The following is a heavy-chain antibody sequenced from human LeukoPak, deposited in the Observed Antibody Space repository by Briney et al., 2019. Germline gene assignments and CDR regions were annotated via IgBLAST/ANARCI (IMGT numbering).Heavy chain of an antibody. D-gene: IGHD3-10*01. CDR3: ARDLEWFGESYFDY. CDR1: GYTFTSYG. J-gene: IGHJ4*02. Sequence: VASVKVSCKASGYTFTSYGISWVRQAPGQGLEWMGWISAYNGNTNYAQKLQGRVTMTTDTSTSTAYMELRSLRSDDTAVYYCARDLEWFGESYFDYWGQGTLVTVSS. CDR2: ISAYNGNT. V-gene: IGHV1-18*01.